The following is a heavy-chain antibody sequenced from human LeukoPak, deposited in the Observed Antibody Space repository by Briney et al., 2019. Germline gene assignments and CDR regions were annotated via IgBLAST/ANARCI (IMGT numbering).Heavy chain of an antibody. J-gene: IGHJ6*03. V-gene: IGHV1-69*06. CDR3: AFSSYYLQGNYYYMDV. D-gene: IGHD1-26*01. CDR2: IIPIFGTA. Sequence: SVKVSCKASGGTFSSYAISWVRQAPGQGLEWMGGIIPIFGTANYAQKFQGRVTITADKSTSTAYMELSSLRSEDTAVYYCAFSSYYLQGNYYYMDVWGKGTTVTVSS. CDR1: GGTFSSYA.